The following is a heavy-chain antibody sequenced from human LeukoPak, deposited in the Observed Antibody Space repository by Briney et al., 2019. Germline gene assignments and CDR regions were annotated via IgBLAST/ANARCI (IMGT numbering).Heavy chain of an antibody. J-gene: IGHJ2*01. CDR2: ISYDGSNK. Sequence: GGSLRLSCAASGFTFSSYGMHWVRQAPGKGLEWVAVISYDGSNKYYADSVKGRFTISRDNSKNTLYLQMNSLRAEDTALYYCAKDRPLGYCSGGDCLNWYFDLWGRGTLVTVSS. CDR3: AKDRPLGYCSGGDCLNWYFDL. V-gene: IGHV3-30*18. D-gene: IGHD2-15*01. CDR1: GFTFSSYG.